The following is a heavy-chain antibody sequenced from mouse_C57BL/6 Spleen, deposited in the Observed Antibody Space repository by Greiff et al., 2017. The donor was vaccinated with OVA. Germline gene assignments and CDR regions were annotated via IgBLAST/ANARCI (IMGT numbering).Heavy chain of an antibody. J-gene: IGHJ2*01. CDR2: IYPGDGDT. Sequence: QVQLKQSGPELVKPGASVKISCKASGYAFSSSWMNWVKQRPGKGLEWIGRIYPGDGDTNYNGKFKGKATLTADKSSSTAYMQLSSLTSEDSAVYFCARGGEEYYFDYWGQGTTLTVSS. CDR3: ARGGEEYYFDY. CDR1: GYAFSSSW. V-gene: IGHV1-82*01.